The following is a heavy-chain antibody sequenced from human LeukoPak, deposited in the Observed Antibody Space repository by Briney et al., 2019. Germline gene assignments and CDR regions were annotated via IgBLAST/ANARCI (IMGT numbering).Heavy chain of an antibody. CDR3: ARNPAGIGDY. Sequence: GGSLRLSCAASGFTFNSYAMTWVRQAPGKGLEWVSFISSGSRIIYYADSVKGRFTVSRDNAKNSLYLQMNSLRDEDTAVYYCARNPAGIGDYWGQGTLVTVSS. J-gene: IGHJ4*02. V-gene: IGHV3-48*02. CDR1: GFTFNSYA. D-gene: IGHD1-26*01. CDR2: ISSGSRII.